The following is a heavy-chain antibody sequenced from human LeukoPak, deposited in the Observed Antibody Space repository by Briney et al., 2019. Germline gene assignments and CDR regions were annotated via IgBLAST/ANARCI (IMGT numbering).Heavy chain of an antibody. J-gene: IGHJ1*01. CDR1: GYTITDYY. CDR3: ARAAASDAEYFQH. D-gene: IGHD2-2*01. V-gene: IGHV1-18*04. CDR2: ISAYNGNT. Sequence: ASVKVSCKASGYTITDYYLHWVRQAPGQGLEWMGWISAYNGNTNYAQKLQGRVTMTTDTSTSTAYMELRSLRSDDTAVYYCARAAASDAEYFQHWGQGTLVTVSS.